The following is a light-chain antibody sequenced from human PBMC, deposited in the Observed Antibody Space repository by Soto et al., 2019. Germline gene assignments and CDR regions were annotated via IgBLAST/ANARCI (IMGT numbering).Light chain of an antibody. J-gene: IGKJ1*01. Sequence: IVMTQSPDSLAVSLGERATINCKSSQSVLYSSNNKNYLAWYQQKPGQPPKVLIYLASTRESGVPDRFSGSGSGTDFTLTISSLQAEDVAVYYCQQYYTTPETFGQGTKVEIK. CDR3: QQYYTTPET. V-gene: IGKV4-1*01. CDR1: QSVLYSSNNKNY. CDR2: LAS.